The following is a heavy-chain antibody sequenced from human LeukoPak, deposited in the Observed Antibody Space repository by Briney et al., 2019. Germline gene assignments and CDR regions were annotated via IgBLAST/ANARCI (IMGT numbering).Heavy chain of an antibody. D-gene: IGHD3-22*01. CDR2: IYYSGST. Sequence: SETLSLACTVSGGSISSSSYYWGWIRQPPGKGLEWIGSIYYSGSTYYNPSLKSRVTISVDTSKNQFSLKLSSVTAADTAVYYCARQGYYYDSSGYYGDYWGQGTLVTVSS. CDR1: GGSISSSSYY. J-gene: IGHJ4*02. CDR3: ARQGYYYDSSGYYGDY. V-gene: IGHV4-39*01.